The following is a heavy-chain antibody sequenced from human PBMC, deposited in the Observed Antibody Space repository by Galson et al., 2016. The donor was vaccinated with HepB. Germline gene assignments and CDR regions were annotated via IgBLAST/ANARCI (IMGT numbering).Heavy chain of an antibody. CDR3: AKSVLEYDILTGYYRRGADY. D-gene: IGHD3-9*01. CDR2: SGSGGPT. Sequence: SLRLSCAASGFTFSSYAMSWVRQAPGKGLEWVSSSGSGGPTYSADYVKGRFTISRDNSKNTLFLQMHSLRADDTAVYYCAKSVLEYDILTGYYRRGADYWGQGTLVTVSS. V-gene: IGHV3-23*01. CDR1: GFTFSSYA. J-gene: IGHJ4*02.